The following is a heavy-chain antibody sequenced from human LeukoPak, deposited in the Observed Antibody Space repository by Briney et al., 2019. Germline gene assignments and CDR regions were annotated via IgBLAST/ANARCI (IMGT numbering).Heavy chain of an antibody. CDR1: GGSISSSY. CDR3: ASGGLQGAMDV. J-gene: IGHJ6*02. Sequence: SETLSLTCAVSGGSISSSYWNWIRQPPGKGLEWIGYIYYSGSTNYNPSVKSRVTISVDTSKNQFSLKLNSVTAADTAVYYCASGGLQGAMDVWGQGTTVTVSS. CDR2: IYYSGST. V-gene: IGHV4-59*01.